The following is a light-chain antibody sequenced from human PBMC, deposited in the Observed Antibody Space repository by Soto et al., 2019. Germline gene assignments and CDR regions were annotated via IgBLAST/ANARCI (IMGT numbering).Light chain of an antibody. CDR2: DAS. CDR3: QQCRDVPLT. Sequence: DIQMTQSPSSLSASVGDRVTITCQASQDVGNCLNWYQQKAGRAPKFLMQDASNLETGVPSRFSGSGSGKYFSLTITSLQPEDVATYYCQQCRDVPLTFGGGTKVEIK. CDR1: QDVGNC. J-gene: IGKJ4*01. V-gene: IGKV1-33*01.